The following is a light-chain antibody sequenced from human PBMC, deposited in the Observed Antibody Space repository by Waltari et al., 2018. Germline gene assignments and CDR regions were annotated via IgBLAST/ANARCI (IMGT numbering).Light chain of an antibody. Sequence: SSELTQYPAVSVAFGPTVRFTFQGDSLRSYYASWYQQKPGLATVLVIHAKNNRPSGIPDRFSGSSSGNTASLTITGAQAEDEADYYCSSRDSSDNHYVFGTGTKVTV. CDR3: SSRDSSDNHYV. J-gene: IGLJ1*01. CDR1: SLRSYY. V-gene: IGLV3-19*01. CDR2: AKN.